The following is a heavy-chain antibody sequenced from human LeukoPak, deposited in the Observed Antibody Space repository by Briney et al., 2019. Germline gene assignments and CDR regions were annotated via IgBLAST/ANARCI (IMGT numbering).Heavy chain of an antibody. CDR2: IYRRGST. D-gene: IGHD4-17*01. CDR1: GYSISSGYY. CDR3: ARGPTTVTRAFDY. V-gene: IGHV4-38-2*02. J-gene: IGHJ4*02. Sequence: SETLSLTCTVSGYSISSGYYWGWIRQSPGKGLEWIGNIYRRGSTHYNPSLKSRVTMSVDTSKNQFSLKLSSVTAADTAVYYCARGPTTVTRAFDYWGQGTLVTVSS.